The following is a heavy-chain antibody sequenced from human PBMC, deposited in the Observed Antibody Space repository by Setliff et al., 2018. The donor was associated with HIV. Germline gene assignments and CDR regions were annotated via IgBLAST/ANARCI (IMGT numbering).Heavy chain of an antibody. CDR1: GFAFRNYI. CDR2: IWYDGSNK. J-gene: IGHJ6*03. D-gene: IGHD3-16*01. CDR3: GKAPYPQYYYYYMDV. Sequence: PGGSLRLSCAASGFAFRNYIFRWVRQAPGKGLEWVAVIWYDGSNKYYADSVKGRFTVSRDNSKNTLYLQMNSLRAEDTAVYYCGKAPYPQYYYYYMDVWGKGTTVTVSS. V-gene: IGHV3-33*06.